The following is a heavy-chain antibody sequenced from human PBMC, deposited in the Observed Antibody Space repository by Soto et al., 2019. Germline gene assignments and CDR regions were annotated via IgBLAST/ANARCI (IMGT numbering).Heavy chain of an antibody. CDR1: GFTFSSYG. J-gene: IGHJ6*02. D-gene: IGHD2-8*01. Sequence: PGGSLRLSCAASGFTFSSYGMHWVRQAPGKGLEWVAVISYDGSNKYYADSVKGRFTISRDNSKNTLYLQMNSLRAEDTAVYYCAKTKISEGGMDVWGQGTTVTVSS. CDR3: AKTKISEGGMDV. V-gene: IGHV3-30*18. CDR2: ISYDGSNK.